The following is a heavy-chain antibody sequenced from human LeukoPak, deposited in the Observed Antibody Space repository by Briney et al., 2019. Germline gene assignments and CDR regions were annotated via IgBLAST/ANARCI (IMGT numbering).Heavy chain of an antibody. CDR2: ISWDGGST. CDR1: GGTFDDYT. Sequence: PGESLSLSCAASGGTFDDYTMHWVRQAPGKGLEWVALISWDGGSTYYAASVKGRFTISRVNSKNSLYLQMNSLRTEDTALYYCAKDLRPHADNYFDYWGQGTRVTVSS. V-gene: IGHV3-43*01. CDR3: AKDLRPHADNYFDY. J-gene: IGHJ4*02.